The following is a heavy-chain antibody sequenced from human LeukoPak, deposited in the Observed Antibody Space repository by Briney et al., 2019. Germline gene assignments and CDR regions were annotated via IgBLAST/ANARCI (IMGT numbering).Heavy chain of an antibody. CDR3: AREAEPDSSSSFDY. CDR2: INHSGST. D-gene: IGHD6-6*01. J-gene: IGHJ4*02. CDR1: GGSFSGYY. V-gene: IGHV4-34*01. Sequence: SETLSLTCAVYGGSFSGYYWSWIRQPPGKGLEWIGEINHSGSTNYNPSLKSRVTISVDTSKNQFSLKLSSVTAADTAVYYCAREAEPDSSSSFDYWGQGTLVTVSS.